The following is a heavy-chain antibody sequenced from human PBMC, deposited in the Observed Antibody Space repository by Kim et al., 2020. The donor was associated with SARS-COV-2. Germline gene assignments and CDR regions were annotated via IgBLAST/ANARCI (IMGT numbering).Heavy chain of an antibody. CDR3: ARYLIRGFDY. Sequence: NTNYNPSLKSRVTISVDTSKNQFSLKLSSVTAADTAVYYCARYLIRGFDYWGQGTLVTVSS. V-gene: IGHV4-4*09. D-gene: IGHD2-8*01. J-gene: IGHJ4*02. CDR2: NT.